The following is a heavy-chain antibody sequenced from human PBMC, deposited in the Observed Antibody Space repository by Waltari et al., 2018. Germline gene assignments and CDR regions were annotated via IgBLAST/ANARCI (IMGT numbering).Heavy chain of an antibody. V-gene: IGHV1-69*08. CDR2: IIPIFGTA. J-gene: IGHJ5*02. CDR1: GGTFSSYA. Sequence: QVQLVQSGAEVKKPGSSVKVSCKASGGTFSSYAISWVRQAPGQGLEWMGRIIPIFGTANYAQRFQGRVTITADKSTSTAYMELSSLRSEDTAVYYCASAGFHGIAAFNWFDPWGQGTLVTVSS. CDR3: ASAGFHGIAAFNWFDP. D-gene: IGHD6-13*01.